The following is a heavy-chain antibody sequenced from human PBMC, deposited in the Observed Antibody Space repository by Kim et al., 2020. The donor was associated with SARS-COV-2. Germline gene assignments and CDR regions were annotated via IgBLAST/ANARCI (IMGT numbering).Heavy chain of an antibody. Sequence: GGSLRLSCAASGFTFSSYGMHWVRQAPGKGLEWVAVIWYDGSNKYYADSVKGRFTISRDNSKNTLYLQMNSLRAEDTAVYYCARIKDLREYSSSWSLLPYYYYGMDVWGQGTTVTVSS. CDR3: ARIKDLREYSSSWSLLPYYYYGMDV. D-gene: IGHD6-13*01. J-gene: IGHJ6*02. CDR2: IWYDGSNK. CDR1: GFTFSSYG. V-gene: IGHV3-33*01.